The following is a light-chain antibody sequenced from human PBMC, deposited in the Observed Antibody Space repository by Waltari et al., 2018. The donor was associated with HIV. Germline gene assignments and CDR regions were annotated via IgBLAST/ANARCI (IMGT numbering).Light chain of an antibody. CDR3: TSYTSSTTLV. CDR1: SNDVGASNY. Sequence: QSALTQPASVSGSPGQSITISCTGTSNDVGASNYVSWYQHHPGKAPKLMIYEVSNRPSGVSNRFSGSKSGNMASLTISGLQAEDEADYYCTSYTSSTTLVFGTGTKVTVL. J-gene: IGLJ1*01. V-gene: IGLV2-14*01. CDR2: EVS.